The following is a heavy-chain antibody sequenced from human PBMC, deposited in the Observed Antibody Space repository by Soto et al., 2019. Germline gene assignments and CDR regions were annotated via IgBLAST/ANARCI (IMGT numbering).Heavy chain of an antibody. CDR3: ARRSGNDAFDI. J-gene: IGHJ3*02. V-gene: IGHV3-11*05. CDR1: GFTFSDYY. Sequence: QVQLVESGGGLVKPGGSLRLSCAASGFTFSDYYMNWIRQAPGKGLEWVSYISSSSGYTNYADSVKGRFTISRDNARNSLYLQMNGLRAEDTAVYYCARRSGNDAFDIWGQGTMVTVSS. D-gene: IGHD3-10*01. CDR2: ISSSSGYT.